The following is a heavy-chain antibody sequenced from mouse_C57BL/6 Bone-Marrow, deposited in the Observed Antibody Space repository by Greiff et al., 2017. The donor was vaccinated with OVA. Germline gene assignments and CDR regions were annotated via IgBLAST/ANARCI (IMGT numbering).Heavy chain of an antibody. CDR2: IDPENGDT. J-gene: IGHJ4*01. Sequence: VQLQQSGAELVRPGASVKLSCTASGFNIKDDYMHWVKQRPEQGLEWIGWIDPENGDTEYASKFQGKATITADTSSNTAYLQLSSLTSEDTAVYYCTTSGPLYNSNRYYAMDYWGQGTSVTVSS. CDR1: GFNIKDDY. CDR3: TTSGPLYNSNRYYAMDY. D-gene: IGHD2-5*01. V-gene: IGHV14-4*01.